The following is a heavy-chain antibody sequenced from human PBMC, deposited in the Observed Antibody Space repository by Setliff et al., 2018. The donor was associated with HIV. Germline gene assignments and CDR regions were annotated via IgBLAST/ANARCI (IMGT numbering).Heavy chain of an antibody. J-gene: IGHJ6*02. CDR3: ARAEIGIAVAGAYYGMDV. Sequence: ASVKVSCKASGYTFTSYYMHWVRQAPGQGLEWMGIVNPSGGSTSYAQKFQGRVTMTRDTSTSTVYMELSSLRSEDTAVYYCARAEIGIAVAGAYYGMDVWGQGTTVTVSS. V-gene: IGHV1-46*01. CDR2: VNPSGGST. CDR1: GYTFTSYY. D-gene: IGHD6-19*01.